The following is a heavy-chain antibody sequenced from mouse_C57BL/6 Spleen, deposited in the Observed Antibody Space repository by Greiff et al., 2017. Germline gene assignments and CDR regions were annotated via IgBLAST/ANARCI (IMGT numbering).Heavy chain of an antibody. CDR2: INPKNGGT. V-gene: IGHV1-26*01. J-gene: IGHJ4*01. D-gene: IGHD1-1*01. CDR3: ARKGSSYDYAMDY. CDR1: GYTFTDYY. Sequence: VQLQQSGPELVKPGASVKISCKASGYTFTDYYMNWVKQSHGKSLEWIGDINPKNGGTSYNQKFKGKATLTVDKSSSTAYMELRSLTSEDSAVYYCARKGSSYDYAMDYWGQGTSVTVSS.